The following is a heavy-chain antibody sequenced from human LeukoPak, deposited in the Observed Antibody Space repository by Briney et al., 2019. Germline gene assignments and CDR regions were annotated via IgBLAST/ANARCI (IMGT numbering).Heavy chain of an antibody. CDR3: ATAIVSGYAFAI. D-gene: IGHD2/OR15-2a*01. Sequence: PSASVKVSCKASGYTFTSYDINWVRQATGQGLEWMGWMNPNSGNTGYAQKFQGRVTMTRNTSISTAYMELSSLRSEDTAVYYCATAIVSGYAFAIWGHGTIVTVYS. V-gene: IGHV1-8*01. CDR2: MNPNSGNT. J-gene: IGHJ3*02. CDR1: GYTFTSYD.